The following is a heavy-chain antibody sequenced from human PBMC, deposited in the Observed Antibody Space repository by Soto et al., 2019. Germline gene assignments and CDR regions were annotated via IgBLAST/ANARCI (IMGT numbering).Heavy chain of an antibody. CDR3: ARVTGQYYYCHGGMDV. V-gene: IGHV1-18*01. CDR2: ISAYNGNT. J-gene: IGHJ6*02. Sequence: QVQLVQSGAEVKKPGASVKVSCKASGYTFTSYGISWVRQAPGQGLEWMGWISAYNGNTNYAQKLPGRVTMTTDTSTSTAYKELRGLRPDDTAVYYWARVTGQYYYCHGGMDVWGQGTTVTVSS. D-gene: IGHD2-21*02. CDR1: GYTFTSYG.